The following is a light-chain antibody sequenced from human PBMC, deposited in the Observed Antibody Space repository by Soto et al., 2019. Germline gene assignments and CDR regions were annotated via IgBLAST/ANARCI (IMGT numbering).Light chain of an antibody. Sequence: DIQMTQSPSTLSASVGDRVTIICRASQSVSGWLAWYQQKPGKAPKLLIYKASSLEGGVPSRFSGSGSGTEFTLTISSLQPDDFASYYCQQYYNYWTFGEGTRVEIK. V-gene: IGKV1-5*03. CDR3: QQYYNYWT. CDR1: QSVSGW. CDR2: KAS. J-gene: IGKJ1*01.